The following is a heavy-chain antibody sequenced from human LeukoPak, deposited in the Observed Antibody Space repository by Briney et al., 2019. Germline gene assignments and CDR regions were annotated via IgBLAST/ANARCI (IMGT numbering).Heavy chain of an antibody. CDR3: ARSGDYLSDY. V-gene: IGHV1-18*04. CDR1: GYTFTGYY. J-gene: IGHJ4*02. D-gene: IGHD4-17*01. CDR2: ISAYNGNT. Sequence: ASVKVSCKASGYTFTGYYMHWVRQAPGQGLEWMGWISAYNGNTNYAQKLQGRVTMTTDTSTSTAYMELRSLRSDDTAVYYCARSGDYLSDYWGQGTLVTVSS.